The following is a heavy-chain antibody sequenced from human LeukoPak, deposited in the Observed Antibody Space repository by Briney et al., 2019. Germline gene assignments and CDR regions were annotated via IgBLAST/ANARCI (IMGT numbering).Heavy chain of an antibody. CDR3: ARDPGIVGARGVYYYYGMDV. Sequence: ASVKVSCKASGSTFTSYYMHWVRQAPGQGLEWMGIIDPSGGSTSYAQKFQGRVTMTRDTSTSTVYMELSSLRSEDTAVYYCARDPGIVGARGVYYYYGMDVWGQGTTVTVSS. CDR2: IDPSGGST. D-gene: IGHD1-26*01. J-gene: IGHJ6*02. CDR1: GSTFTSYY. V-gene: IGHV1-46*01.